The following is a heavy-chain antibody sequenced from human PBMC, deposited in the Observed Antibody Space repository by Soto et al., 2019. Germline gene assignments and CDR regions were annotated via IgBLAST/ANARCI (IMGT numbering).Heavy chain of an antibody. Sequence: PGGSLRLSCAASGFTFSSYGMHWVRQAPGKGLEWVAVISYDGSNKYYADSVKGRFTISRDNSKNTLYLQMNSLRAEDTAVYYCAKGRNYYDSSAQGRLYAFDIWGQGTMVTVSS. CDR2: ISYDGSNK. J-gene: IGHJ3*02. CDR3: AKGRNYYDSSAQGRLYAFDI. CDR1: GFTFSSYG. V-gene: IGHV3-30*18. D-gene: IGHD3-22*01.